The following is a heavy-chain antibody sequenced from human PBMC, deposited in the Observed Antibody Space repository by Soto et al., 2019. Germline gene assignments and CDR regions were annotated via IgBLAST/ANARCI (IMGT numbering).Heavy chain of an antibody. V-gene: IGHV3-48*02. Sequence: GGSLRLSCAASGFTFSSYSMNWVRQAPGKGLEWVSYISSSRSTTYYADSVKGRFTISRDNAKNSLYLQMNSLRDEDTAVYYCARALSDFWSGYSGTIDPWGQGTLVTVSS. J-gene: IGHJ5*02. CDR3: ARALSDFWSGYSGTIDP. D-gene: IGHD3-3*01. CDR1: GFTFSSYS. CDR2: ISSSRSTT.